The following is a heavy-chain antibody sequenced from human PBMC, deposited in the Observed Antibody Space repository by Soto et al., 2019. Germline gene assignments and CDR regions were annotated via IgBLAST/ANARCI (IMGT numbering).Heavy chain of an antibody. CDR3: ARVSSSSPPVVG. CDR2: IYHSGST. V-gene: IGHV4-38-2*01. CDR1: GYSISSGYY. J-gene: IGHJ4*02. Sequence: SETLSLTCAVSGYSISSGYYLGWIRQPPGKGLEWIGSIYHSGSTYYNPSLKSRVTISVDTSKNQFSLKLSSVTAADTAVYYCARVSSSSPPVVGWGQGTLVTVS. D-gene: IGHD6-13*01.